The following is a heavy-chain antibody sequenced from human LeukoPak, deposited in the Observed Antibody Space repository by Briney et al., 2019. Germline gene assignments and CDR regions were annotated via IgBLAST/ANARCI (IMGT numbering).Heavy chain of an antibody. V-gene: IGHV4-34*01. CDR1: GGSFSGYY. Sequence: SETLSLTCAVYGGSFSGYYWSWIRQPPGKGLEWIGEINHSGSTNYNPSLKSRVTISVDTPKNQFSLKLSSVTAADTAVYYCARGSSWHNYWGQGTLVTVSS. J-gene: IGHJ4*02. CDR2: INHSGST. D-gene: IGHD6-13*01. CDR3: ARGSSWHNY.